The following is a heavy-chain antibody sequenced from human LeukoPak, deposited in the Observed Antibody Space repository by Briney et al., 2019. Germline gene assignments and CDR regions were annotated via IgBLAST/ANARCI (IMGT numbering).Heavy chain of an antibody. J-gene: IGHJ4*02. CDR2: IIPIFGTA. Sequence: SVTVSCTASGGTFSSYAISWVRQASGQGLEWMGGIIPIFGTANYAQKFQGRVTITADESTSTAYKELSSLRSEDTAVYYCARDRGGYGDYRSPLDYWGQGTLVTVSS. V-gene: IGHV1-69*13. D-gene: IGHD4-17*01. CDR3: ARDRGGYGDYRSPLDY. CDR1: GGTFSSYA.